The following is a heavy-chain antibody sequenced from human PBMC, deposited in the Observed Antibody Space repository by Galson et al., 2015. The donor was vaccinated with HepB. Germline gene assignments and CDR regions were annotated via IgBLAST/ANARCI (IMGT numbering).Heavy chain of an antibody. J-gene: IGHJ4*02. CDR2: IWYDGSNK. Sequence: SLRLSCAASGFTFSSYGMHWVRQAPGKGLEWVAVIWYDGSNKYYADSVKGRFTISRDNSKNTLYLQMNSLRAEDTAAYYCARVGMDYATYYFDYWGQGTLVTVSS. CDR3: ARVGMDYATYYFDY. CDR1: GFTFSSYG. V-gene: IGHV3-33*01. D-gene: IGHD3-16*01.